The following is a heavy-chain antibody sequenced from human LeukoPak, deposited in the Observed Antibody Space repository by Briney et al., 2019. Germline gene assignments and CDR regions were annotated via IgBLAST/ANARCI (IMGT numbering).Heavy chain of an antibody. Sequence: GGSLRLSCAASGFTFSSSAMSWVRQAPGKGLEWVSTISGSDSSTHYADSVKGRFTISRDNAKNSLYLQMNSLRAEDTAVYYCAREDSVGFDYWGQGTLVTVSS. CDR3: AREDSVGFDY. V-gene: IGHV3-23*01. CDR1: GFTFSSSA. J-gene: IGHJ4*02. CDR2: ISGSDSST. D-gene: IGHD2-15*01.